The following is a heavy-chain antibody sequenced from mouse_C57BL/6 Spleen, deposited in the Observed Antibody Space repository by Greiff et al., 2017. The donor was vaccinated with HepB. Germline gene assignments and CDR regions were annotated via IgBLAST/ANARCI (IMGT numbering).Heavy chain of an antibody. V-gene: IGHV3-1*01. J-gene: IGHJ4*01. CDR3: ARGRVLRDYAMDY. CDR1: GYSITSGYD. CDR2: ISYSGST. D-gene: IGHD1-1*01. Sequence: EVQLQESGPGMVKPSQSLSLTCTVTGYSITSGYDWHWIRHFPGNKLEWIGYISYSGSTNYNPSLKSRISITHDTSKNHFFLKLNSVTTEDTATYYCARGRVLRDYAMDYWGQGTSVTVSS.